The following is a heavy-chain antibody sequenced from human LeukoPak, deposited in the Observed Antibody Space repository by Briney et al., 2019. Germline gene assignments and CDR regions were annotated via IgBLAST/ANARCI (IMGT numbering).Heavy chain of an antibody. V-gene: IGHV3-23*01. CDR3: ARAAQVTGRPNLGGHFDY. CDR2: IRGSSGST. D-gene: IGHD6-6*01. CDR1: GFTFSSYG. J-gene: IGHJ4*02. Sequence: PGGTLRLSCAASGFTFSSYGMSWVRQAPGKGLEWVSVIRGSSGSTYYADSVKGRFTISRDDSKNTLYLQMNSLRVEDTAVYYCARAAQVTGRPNLGGHFDYWGQGTLVTVSS.